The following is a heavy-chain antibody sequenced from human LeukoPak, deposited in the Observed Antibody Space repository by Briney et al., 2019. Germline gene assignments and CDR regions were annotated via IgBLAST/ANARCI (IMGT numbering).Heavy chain of an antibody. CDR2: IYYSGST. Sequence: PSETLSLTCTVSGGSISSYYWSWIRQPPGKGLEWIGYIYYSGSTNYNPSLKSRVTISVDTSKNQFSLKLSSVTAADTAVYYCARPKYSSGLNAFDIWGQGTMVTVSS. CDR1: GGSISSYY. CDR3: ARPKYSSGLNAFDI. V-gene: IGHV4-59*01. J-gene: IGHJ3*02. D-gene: IGHD6-19*01.